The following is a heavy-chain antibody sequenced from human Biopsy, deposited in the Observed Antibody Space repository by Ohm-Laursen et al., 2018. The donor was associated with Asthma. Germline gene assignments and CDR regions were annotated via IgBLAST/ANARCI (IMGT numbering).Heavy chain of an antibody. Sequence: TLSLTCAVSGDSINSGGYSWDWVRQPPGKGPEGVAYPFHSGTTHYNPSLKSRVTISVDRSKRQFSLKVNSVTAADTAVYYCARMITMIQAANYYSYAMDVWGQGTTVTVSS. CDR1: GDSINSGGYS. CDR2: PFHSGTT. D-gene: IGHD3-22*01. J-gene: IGHJ6*02. V-gene: IGHV4-30-2*01. CDR3: ARMITMIQAANYYSYAMDV.